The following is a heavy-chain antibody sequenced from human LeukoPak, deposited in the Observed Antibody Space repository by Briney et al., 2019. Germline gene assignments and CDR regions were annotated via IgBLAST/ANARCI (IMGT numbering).Heavy chain of an antibody. Sequence: PGGSLRLSCAASGFTFSSSDMHWVRQAPGKGLEWVAVISYDATNMYYADSVKGRFTLSRDNSKNTLYLQTNTLRDGDTAVYYCAKASSNYFYYFEYWGQGTLVTVSS. CDR2: ISYDATNM. V-gene: IGHV3-30*18. CDR1: GFTFSSSD. CDR3: AKASSNYFYYFEY. D-gene: IGHD2/OR15-2a*01. J-gene: IGHJ4*02.